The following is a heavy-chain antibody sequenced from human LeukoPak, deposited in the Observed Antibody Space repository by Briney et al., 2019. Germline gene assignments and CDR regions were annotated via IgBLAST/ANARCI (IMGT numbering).Heavy chain of an antibody. V-gene: IGHV4-34*01. D-gene: IGHD2-2*01. CDR3: AIHIVVVPAAKKKNWFDP. J-gene: IGHJ5*02. CDR1: GGSFSGYY. CDR2: INHSGST. Sequence: SETLSLACAVYGGSFSGYYWSWIRQPPGKGLEWIGEINHSGSTNYNPSLKSRVTISVDTSKNQFSLKLSSVTAADTAVYYCAIHIVVVPAAKKKNWFDPWGQGTLVTVSS.